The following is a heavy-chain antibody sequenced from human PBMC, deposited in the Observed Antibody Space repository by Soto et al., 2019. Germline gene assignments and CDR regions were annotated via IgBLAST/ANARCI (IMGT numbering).Heavy chain of an antibody. J-gene: IGHJ4*02. V-gene: IGHV2-5*02. Sequence: QITLKESGPALVKPTQTLTLTCTFSGFSLTTYGVGVGWIRQPPGKALEWLALIYWDDDKRYCPSLKSRLTIPKDTSNNQVVLTMTNMDPVDTATYFCAHRLTLNSDWNYGRFDYWGQGTLVTVSS. D-gene: IGHD1-7*01. CDR2: IYWDDDK. CDR1: GFSLTTYGVG. CDR3: AHRLTLNSDWNYGRFDY.